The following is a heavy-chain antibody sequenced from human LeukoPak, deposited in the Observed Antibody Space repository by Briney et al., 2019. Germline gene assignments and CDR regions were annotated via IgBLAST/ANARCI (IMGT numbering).Heavy chain of an antibody. J-gene: IGHJ6*03. V-gene: IGHV3-30*18. CDR1: GFTFSSYG. Sequence: PGRSLRLSCAASGFTFSSYGMHWVRQAPGKGLEWVAVISYDGSNKYYADSVKGRFTISRDNSKNTLYLQMNSLRAEDTAVYYCAKSRGNYYYYMDVWGKGTTVTVSS. CDR3: AKSRGNYYYYMDV. CDR2: ISYDGSNK. D-gene: IGHD5-12*01.